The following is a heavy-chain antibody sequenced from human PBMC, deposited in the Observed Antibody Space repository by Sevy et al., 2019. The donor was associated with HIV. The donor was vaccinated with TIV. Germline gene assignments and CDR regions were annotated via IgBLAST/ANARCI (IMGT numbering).Heavy chain of an antibody. CDR2: IYYSGST. V-gene: IGHV4-59*01. D-gene: IGHD3-10*01. J-gene: IGHJ4*02. CDR3: TNYYYGSGSYYKD. CDR1: GGSINSYY. Sequence: SETLSLTCTVSGGSINSYYWSWIRQPPGKGLEWIGYIYYSGSTNYNPSLKSRVTISVDTSKNQFSLKLSSVTAADTAVYYCTNYYYGSGSYYKDWGQGTLVTVSS.